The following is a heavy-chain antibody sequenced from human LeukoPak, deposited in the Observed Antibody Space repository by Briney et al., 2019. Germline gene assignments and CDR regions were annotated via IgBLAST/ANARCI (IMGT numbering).Heavy chain of an antibody. V-gene: IGHV3-7*01. CDR2: INQDGSVK. J-gene: IGHJ4*02. D-gene: IGHD4-17*01. CDR1: GFTFSTYW. CDR3: ARGVGPSTVSPLNY. Sequence: GGSLRLSCAASGFTFSTYWLSWVRQAPGKGLEWVANINQDGSVKNFVDSVKGRFTISRDNAKNSLYLQMSSLRAEDTAFYYCARGVGPSTVSPLNYWGQGTLVTVSS.